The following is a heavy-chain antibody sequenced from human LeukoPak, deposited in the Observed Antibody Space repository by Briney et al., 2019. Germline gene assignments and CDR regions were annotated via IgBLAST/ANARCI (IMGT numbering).Heavy chain of an antibody. CDR1: GFTFSSYA. V-gene: IGHV3-64*01. D-gene: IGHD1-1*01. Sequence: GGSLRLSCAASGFTFSSYAMHWVRQAPGKGLEYVSAISSNGGSTYYANSVKGRFTISRDNSKNTLYLQMNSLRAEDTAVYYCAKGGGVPIYWGQGTLVTVSS. CDR3: AKGGGVPIY. J-gene: IGHJ4*02. CDR2: ISSNGGST.